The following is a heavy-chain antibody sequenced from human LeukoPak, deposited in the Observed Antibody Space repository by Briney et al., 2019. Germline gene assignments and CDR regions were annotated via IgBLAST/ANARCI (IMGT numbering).Heavy chain of an antibody. V-gene: IGHV3-23*01. CDR2: ISGSGGST. J-gene: IGHJ6*04. CDR3: AELGITMIGGV. Sequence: GGSLRLSCAASGFTFSNAWMSWVRQAPGKGLEWVSAISGSGGSTYYADSVKGRFTISRDNAKNSLYLQMNSLRAEDTAVYYCAELGITMIGGVWGKGTTVTISS. D-gene: IGHD3-10*02. CDR1: GFTFSNAW.